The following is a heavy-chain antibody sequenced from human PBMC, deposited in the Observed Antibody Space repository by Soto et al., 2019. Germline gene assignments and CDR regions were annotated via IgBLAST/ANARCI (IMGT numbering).Heavy chain of an antibody. J-gene: IGHJ4*02. CDR1: GYTFTGYY. Sequence: QVQLVQSGAEVKKPGASVKVSCKASGYTFTGYYMHWVRQAPGQGLEWMGWINPNSGGTNYAQRFQGRGTMTRDTSISTAYMELSRLRSDDTAVYYFARGRHVDTANFDYWGQGTLVTVSS. CDR3: ARGRHVDTANFDY. V-gene: IGHV1-2*02. CDR2: INPNSGGT. D-gene: IGHD5-18*01.